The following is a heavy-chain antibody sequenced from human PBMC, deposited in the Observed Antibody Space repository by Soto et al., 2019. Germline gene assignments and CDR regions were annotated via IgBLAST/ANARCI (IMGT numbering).Heavy chain of an antibody. Sequence: PGGSLRLSCETSGLTFSDVWMTWVRQAPGKGLEWVGRIKSKPEDGTIDYAAPVKGRFTISRDDSKKTLYLQMKSLKPDDTGVYYCTTSNLGVDYWGPGTHVTVSS. CDR2: IKSKPEDGTI. CDR1: GLTFSDVW. D-gene: IGHD1-1*01. CDR3: TTSNLGVDY. J-gene: IGHJ4*02. V-gene: IGHV3-15*01.